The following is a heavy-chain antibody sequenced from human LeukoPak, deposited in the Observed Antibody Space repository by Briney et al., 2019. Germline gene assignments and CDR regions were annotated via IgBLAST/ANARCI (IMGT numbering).Heavy chain of an antibody. D-gene: IGHD6-13*01. CDR3: ARDPGSSWYFDY. V-gene: IGHV3-7*01. CDR2: IKQDGTEK. CDR1: GFTFSSYW. Sequence: GGSLRLSCAASGFTFSSYWMSWVRQAPGKGLEWVANIKQDGTEKYYVDSVKGRFTISRDNARNSLYLQMNSLRAEDTAVYYCARDPGSSWYFDYWGQGTLVTVSS. J-gene: IGHJ4*02.